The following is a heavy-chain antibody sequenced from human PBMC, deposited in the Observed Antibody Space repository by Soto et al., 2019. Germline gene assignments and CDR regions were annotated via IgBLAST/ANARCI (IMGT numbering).Heavy chain of an antibody. J-gene: IGHJ4*02. CDR3: AKDNYCDY. V-gene: IGHV3-30*18. CDR1: GFTFSSYG. Sequence: QVQLVESGGGVVQPGRSLRRSCAASGFTFSSYGMHWVRQAPGKGLEWVAVISYDGSNKYYADSVKGRFTISRDNSKNTLYLQMNSLRAEDTAVYYCAKDNYCDYWGQGTLVTVSS. CDR2: ISYDGSNK.